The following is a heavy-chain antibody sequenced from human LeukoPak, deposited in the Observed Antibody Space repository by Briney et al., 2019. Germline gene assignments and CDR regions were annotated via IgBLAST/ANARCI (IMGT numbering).Heavy chain of an antibody. V-gene: IGHV4-34*01. J-gene: IGHJ6*03. Sequence: PSETLSLTCAVYGGSLSGYYWSWIRQPPGKGLEWIGEINHSGSTNYNPSLKSRVTISVDTSKNQFSLKLSSVTAADTAVYYCARGRGYYYYYMDVWGKGTTVTVSS. D-gene: IGHD5-12*01. CDR2: INHSGST. CDR1: GGSLSGYY. CDR3: ARGRGYYYYYMDV.